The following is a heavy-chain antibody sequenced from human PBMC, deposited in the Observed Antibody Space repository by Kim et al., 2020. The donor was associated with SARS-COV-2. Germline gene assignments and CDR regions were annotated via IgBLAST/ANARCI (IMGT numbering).Heavy chain of an antibody. CDR3: AFSGGRSSSWYEDAFDI. D-gene: IGHD6-13*01. Sequence: SETLSLTCAVYGGSFSGYYWSWIRQPPGKGLEWIGEINHSGSTNYNPSLKSRVTISVDTSKNQFSLKLSSVTAADTAVYYCAFSGGRSSSWYEDAFDIWGQGTMVTVSS. CDR1: GGSFSGYY. CDR2: INHSGST. V-gene: IGHV4-34*01. J-gene: IGHJ3*02.